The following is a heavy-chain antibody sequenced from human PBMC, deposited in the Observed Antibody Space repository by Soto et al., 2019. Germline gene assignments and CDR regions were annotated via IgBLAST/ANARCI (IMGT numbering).Heavy chain of an antibody. CDR2: VNHSGTT. V-gene: IGHV4-34*01. CDR1: GGSFSGYY. Sequence: QVQLQQWGAGLLKPSETLSLTCAVYGGSFSGYYWTWIRQSPEKGLEWIGEVNHSGTTYYNPSLKTRVNISVHTPKNQFSLKMSSVTSADKAVYYCARGIGYCSSINCYSSRRLRFDSWGQGTLVTVSS. CDR3: ARGIGYCSSINCYSSRRLRFDS. D-gene: IGHD2-2*01. J-gene: IGHJ4*02.